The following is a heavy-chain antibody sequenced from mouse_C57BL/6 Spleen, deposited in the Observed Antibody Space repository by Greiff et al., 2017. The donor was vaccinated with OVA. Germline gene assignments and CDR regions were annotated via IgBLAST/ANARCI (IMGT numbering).Heavy chain of an antibody. CDR2: IDPEDGDT. CDR1: GFNIKDYY. CDR3: TNYYGSGFDY. Sequence: EVQLQQSGAELVRPGASVKLSCTASGFNIKDYYMHWVKQRPEQGLEWIGRIDPEDGDTEYAQKFQGKATMTADTSSNTAYLQLSSLTSEDTAFYYCTNYYGSGFDYWGQGTTLTVAS. J-gene: IGHJ2*01. V-gene: IGHV14-1*01. D-gene: IGHD1-1*01.